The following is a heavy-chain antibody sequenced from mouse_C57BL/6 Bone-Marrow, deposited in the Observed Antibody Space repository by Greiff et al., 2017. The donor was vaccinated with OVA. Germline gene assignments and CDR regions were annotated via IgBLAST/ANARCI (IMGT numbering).Heavy chain of an antibody. CDR2: IRNKANGYTT. V-gene: IGHV7-3*01. CDR1: GFTFTDYY. Sequence: EVKLVESGGGLVQPGGSLSLSCAASGFTFTDYYMSWVRQPPGKALEWLGFIRNKANGYTTEYSASVKGRFTISRDNSQNILYLQMNTLRAEDSATYYCVNSYTMDYWGQGTSVTVSS. J-gene: IGHJ4*01. CDR3: VNSYTMDY.